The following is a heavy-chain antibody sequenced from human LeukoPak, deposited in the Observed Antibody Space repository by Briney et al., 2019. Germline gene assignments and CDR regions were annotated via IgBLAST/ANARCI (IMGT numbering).Heavy chain of an antibody. V-gene: IGHV3-48*03. Sequence: QPGGSLRLSCAASGFSFSSYEMSWVRQAPGKGLEWVSYISSSGSTIYYADSVKGRFTISRDNAKNTLYLQMNSLRAEDTAVYSCARTRYSNAYDYWGQGTLVTVSS. J-gene: IGHJ4*02. D-gene: IGHD5-18*01. CDR2: ISSSGSTI. CDR1: GFSFSSYE. CDR3: ARTRYSNAYDY.